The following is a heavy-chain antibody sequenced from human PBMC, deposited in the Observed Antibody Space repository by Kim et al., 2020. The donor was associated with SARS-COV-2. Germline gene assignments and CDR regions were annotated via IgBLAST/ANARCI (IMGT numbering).Heavy chain of an antibody. Sequence: NSNPSLKSRVTISVATSKNQFSLKLSSATAADTAVYYCARDFQGGYDYAYWGQGTLVTVSS. D-gene: IGHD5-12*01. J-gene: IGHJ4*02. CDR3: ARDFQGGYDYAY. V-gene: IGHV4-59*01.